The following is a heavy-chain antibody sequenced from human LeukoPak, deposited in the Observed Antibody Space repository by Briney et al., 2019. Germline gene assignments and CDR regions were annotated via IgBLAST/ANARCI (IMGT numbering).Heavy chain of an antibody. CDR1: PFTFSSFW. V-gene: IGHV3-7*01. CDR2: IKQDGSEK. Sequence: GGSLRLFCAASPFTFSSFWMSWVRQAPGKGLEWVANIKQDGSEKYYVDSVKGRFTISRDNARNSLSLQMHSLRAEDTAVYYCARITDYYYDSSGYLDYWGQGTLVTVSS. J-gene: IGHJ4*02. D-gene: IGHD3-22*01. CDR3: ARITDYYYDSSGYLDY.